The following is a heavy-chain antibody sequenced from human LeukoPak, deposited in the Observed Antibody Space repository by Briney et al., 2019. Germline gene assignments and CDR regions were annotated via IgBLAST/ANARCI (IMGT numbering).Heavy chain of an antibody. D-gene: IGHD6-13*01. CDR3: VRDDIAAVGSLFYYYIDV. V-gene: IGHV3-21*01. J-gene: IGHJ6*03. CDR1: GFTFSSYN. Sequence: PGGSLRLSCAASGFTFSSYNMNWVRHAPGKGLAWVSSISSSSTYIYYADSVKGRSTISRDNAKNSLYLQMNSLRAEDTAVYYCVRDDIAAVGSLFYYYIDVWGEGTTVTISS. CDR2: ISSSSTYI.